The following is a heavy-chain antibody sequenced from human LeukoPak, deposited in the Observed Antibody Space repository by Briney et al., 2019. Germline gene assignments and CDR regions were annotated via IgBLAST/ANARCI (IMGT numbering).Heavy chain of an antibody. D-gene: IGHD3-22*01. V-gene: IGHV1-46*04. CDR1: GYTFTSYY. J-gene: IGHJ4*02. CDR3: ARAFNYYDSSGYYPVGY. Sequence: ASVKVSCKASGYTFTSYYMHWVRQAPGQGLEWMGIINPSGGSTSYAQKLQGRVTMTRDTSTSTVYMELSSLRSEDTAVYYCARAFNYYDSSGYYPVGYWGQGTLVTVSS. CDR2: INPSGGST.